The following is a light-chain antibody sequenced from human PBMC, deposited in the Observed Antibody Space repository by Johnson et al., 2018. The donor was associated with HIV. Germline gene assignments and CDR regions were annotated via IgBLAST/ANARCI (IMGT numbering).Light chain of an antibody. CDR2: ENN. CDR3: GTWDSSLSAGV. V-gene: IGLV1-51*02. J-gene: IGLJ1*01. Sequence: QLVLTQPPSVSAAPGQKVTISCSGSSSNIGNNYVSWYQQFPGTAPKLLIYENNKRPSGIPDRFSGSKSGTSATLGITGLQTGDEADYYCGTWDSSLSAGVFGTGTNVTVL. CDR1: SSNIGNNY.